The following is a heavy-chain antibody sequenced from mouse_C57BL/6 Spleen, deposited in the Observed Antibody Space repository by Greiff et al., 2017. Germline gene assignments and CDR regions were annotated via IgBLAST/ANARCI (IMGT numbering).Heavy chain of an antibody. CDR1: GYTFTSYG. J-gene: IGHJ4*01. CDR3: ARDDYDYAMDY. CDR2: IYPRDGST. Sequence: VQLQQSGPELVKPGASVKLSCKASGYTFTSYGITWVKQRPGQGLEWIGWIYPRDGSTKYNEKFKGKATLTVDTSSSTAYMELHSLTSEDSAVYFCARDDYDYAMDYWGQGTSVTVSS. D-gene: IGHD2-4*01. V-gene: IGHV1-85*01.